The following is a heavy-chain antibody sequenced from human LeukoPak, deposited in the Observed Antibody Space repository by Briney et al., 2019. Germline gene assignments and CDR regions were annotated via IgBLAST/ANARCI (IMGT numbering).Heavy chain of an antibody. V-gene: IGHV3-21*01. Sequence: GGSLRLSCAASGFTFSSYSMNWVRQAPGKGLEWVSSISSSSSYINYADSVKGRFTISRDNAKNSLYLQMNSLRADDTAVYYCARESRLAAAAPDYWGQGTLVTVSS. CDR1: GFTFSSYS. CDR3: ARESRLAAAAPDY. D-gene: IGHD6-13*01. J-gene: IGHJ4*02. CDR2: ISSSSSYI.